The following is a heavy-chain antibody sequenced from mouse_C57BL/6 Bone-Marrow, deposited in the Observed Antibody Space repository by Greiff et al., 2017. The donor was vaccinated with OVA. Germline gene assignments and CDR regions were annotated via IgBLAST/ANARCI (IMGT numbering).Heavy chain of an antibody. CDR2: IDPEDGDT. J-gene: IGHJ3*01. CDR3: TTITTVARFAY. V-gene: IGHV14-1*01. Sequence: EVQLQQSGAELVRPGASVKLSCTASGFNIKDYYMHWVKQRPEQGLEWIGRIDPEDGDTEYAPKFQGKATMTADTSSNTAYLQLSSLTSEDTAVYYCTTITTVARFAYWGQGTLVTVSA. D-gene: IGHD1-1*01. CDR1: GFNIKDYY.